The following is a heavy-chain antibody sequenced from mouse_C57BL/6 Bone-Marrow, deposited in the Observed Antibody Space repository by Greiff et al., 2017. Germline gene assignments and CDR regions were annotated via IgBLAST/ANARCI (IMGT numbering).Heavy chain of an antibody. CDR2: IDPSDSET. CDR1: GYTFTSYW. CDR3: ANSHYYGSTLDY. Sequence: QVQLQQSGAELVRPGSSVKLSCKASGYTFTSYWMHWVKQRPIQGLEWIGNIDPSDSETHYNQKFKDKATLTVDKSSSTAYMQLSSLTSEDSAVYYCANSHYYGSTLDYWGQGTTLTVSS. D-gene: IGHD1-1*01. V-gene: IGHV1-52*01. J-gene: IGHJ2*01.